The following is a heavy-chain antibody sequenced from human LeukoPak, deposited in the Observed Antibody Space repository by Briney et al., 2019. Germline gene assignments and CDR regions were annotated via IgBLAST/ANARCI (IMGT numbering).Heavy chain of an antibody. D-gene: IGHD3-9*01. J-gene: IGHJ6*02. Sequence: GGSLRLSCAASGFTFSSYAMHWVRQAPGKGLEWVAVISYDGSNKYYADSVKGRFTISRDNSKNTLYLQMNSLRAEDTAVYYCARDDAVLRYFDWLSANPFYYYYGMDVWGQGTTVTVSS. CDR1: GFTFSSYA. V-gene: IGHV3-30*04. CDR2: ISYDGSNK. CDR3: ARDDAVLRYFDWLSANPFYYYYGMDV.